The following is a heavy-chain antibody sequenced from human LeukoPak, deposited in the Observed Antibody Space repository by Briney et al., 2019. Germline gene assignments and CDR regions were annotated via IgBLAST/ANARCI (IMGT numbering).Heavy chain of an antibody. CDR3: ARQLYGSDY. CDR1: GGSFSAYY. V-gene: IGHV4-34*01. CDR2: INHSGSS. D-gene: IGHD4-17*01. Sequence: SETLSLTCAVYGGSFSAYYWTWIRQPPGKGLEWIGEINHSGSSNYNSSLRSRVTISVDTSYKQFSLRLSSVTAADTAVYYCARQLYGSDYWGQGTLVTVSS. J-gene: IGHJ4*02.